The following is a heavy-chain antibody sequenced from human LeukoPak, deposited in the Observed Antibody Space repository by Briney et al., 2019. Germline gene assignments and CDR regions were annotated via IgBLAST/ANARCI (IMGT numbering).Heavy chain of an antibody. CDR1: GFTFSSYS. D-gene: IGHD3-22*01. V-gene: IGHV3-64D*06. CDR2: ISNNGGST. CDR3: VKDLTYYYDSNGYYYLDN. J-gene: IGHJ4*02. Sequence: PGGSLRLSCSASGFTFSSYSMHWVRQAPGKRLEYVSTISNNGGSTYYADSVKGRFTISRDNSENTLYLQMSSLRAEDTAVYYCVKDLTYYYDSNGYYYLDNWGQGALVTVSS.